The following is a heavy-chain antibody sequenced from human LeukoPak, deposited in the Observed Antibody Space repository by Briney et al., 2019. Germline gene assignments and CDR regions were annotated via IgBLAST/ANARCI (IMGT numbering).Heavy chain of an antibody. CDR1: GGSISSSSYY. CDR3: ARQKRSSGPYDY. Sequence: SETLSLTCTVSGGSISSSSYYWGWIRQPPGKGLEWIGSIYYSGSTYYNPSLKSRVTISVDTSKNQFSLKLSSVTAADTAVYYCARQKRSSGPYDYWGQGTLVTVSS. CDR2: IYYSGST. D-gene: IGHD3-22*01. J-gene: IGHJ4*02. V-gene: IGHV4-39*01.